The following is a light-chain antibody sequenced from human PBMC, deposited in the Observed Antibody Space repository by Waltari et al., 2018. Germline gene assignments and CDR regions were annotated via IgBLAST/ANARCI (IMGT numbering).Light chain of an antibody. V-gene: IGKV1-5*01. CDR2: GAS. Sequence: DIQMTQSPSTLSASVGDRVTITCRASQNVYIWLAWYQQKPGKAPKLLVYGASTWESGVPLRFSGSGSGTEFTLTMSSLQPDDFATYYCQQYITYPLTFGGGARVEIK. J-gene: IGKJ4*01. CDR3: QQYITYPLT. CDR1: QNVYIW.